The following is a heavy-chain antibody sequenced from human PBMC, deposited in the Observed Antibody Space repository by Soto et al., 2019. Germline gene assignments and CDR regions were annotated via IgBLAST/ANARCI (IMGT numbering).Heavy chain of an antibody. CDR1: GFTFSSYA. J-gene: IGHJ4*02. CDR3: ARRGSGSDYDD. CDR2: ISGSGGST. Sequence: EVQLLESGGGLVQPGGSLRLSCAASGFTFSSYAMRWVRQAPGKGLEWVSAISGSGGSTYYADSVKGRFTISRDNSKKTLYLQMNSLRAEDTAVYYCARRGSGSDYDDWGQGTLVTVSS. V-gene: IGHV3-23*01. D-gene: IGHD1-26*01.